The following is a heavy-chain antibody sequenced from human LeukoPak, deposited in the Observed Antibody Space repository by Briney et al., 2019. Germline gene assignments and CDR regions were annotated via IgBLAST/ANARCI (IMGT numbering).Heavy chain of an antibody. CDR3: ARDMVRGVSDTTTDY. CDR1: GFTFSSYA. CDR2: ISYDGSNK. D-gene: IGHD3-10*01. J-gene: IGHJ4*02. Sequence: GGSLRLSCAASGFTFSSYAMHWVRQAPGKGLEWVAVISYDGSNKYYADSVKGRFTISRDNSKNTLYLQMNSLRAEDTAVYYCARDMVRGVSDTTTDYWGQGTLVTVSS. V-gene: IGHV3-30-3*01.